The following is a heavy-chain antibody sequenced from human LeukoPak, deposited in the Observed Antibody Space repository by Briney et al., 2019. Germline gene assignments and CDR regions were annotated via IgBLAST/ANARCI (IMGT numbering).Heavy chain of an antibody. CDR2: ISYDGSNK. J-gene: IGHJ4*02. Sequence: GGSLRLSCAASGFTFSSYGMHWVRQAPGKGLEWVAVISYDGSNKYYADSVKGRFTISRDNSKNPLYLQMNSLRAEDTAVYYCVTTWFGELFPFDYWGQGTLVTVSS. CDR1: GFTFSSYG. CDR3: VTTWFGELFPFDY. D-gene: IGHD3-10*01. V-gene: IGHV3-30*03.